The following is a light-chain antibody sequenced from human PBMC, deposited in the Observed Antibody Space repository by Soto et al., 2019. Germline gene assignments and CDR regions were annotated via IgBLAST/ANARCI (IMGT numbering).Light chain of an antibody. Sequence: EIVMTQSPATLSVSPGERATLSCRASQSVSNNLAWYQKKPGQAPRLLIYGASTRATGIPDRFSGSGSGTEFTLTISSLQSEDFAVYYCQQYNNWWTFGQGTRVEIE. CDR2: GAS. CDR3: QQYNNWWT. V-gene: IGKV3-15*01. CDR1: QSVSNN. J-gene: IGKJ1*01.